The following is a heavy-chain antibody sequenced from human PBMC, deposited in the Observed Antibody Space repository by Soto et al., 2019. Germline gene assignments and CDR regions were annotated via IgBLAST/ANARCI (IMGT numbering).Heavy chain of an antibody. CDR1: GFTFSSYS. CDR2: ISSSSSTI. J-gene: IGHJ3*02. V-gene: IGHV3-48*02. Sequence: LRLSCAASGFTFSSYSMNWVRQAPGKGLEWVSYISSSSSTIYYADSVKGRFTISRDNAKNSLYLQMNSLRDEDTAVYYCARVNMVVVTAIKHDVFDIWGKGKMVPVSS. D-gene: IGHD2-21*02. CDR3: ARVNMVVVTAIKHDVFDI.